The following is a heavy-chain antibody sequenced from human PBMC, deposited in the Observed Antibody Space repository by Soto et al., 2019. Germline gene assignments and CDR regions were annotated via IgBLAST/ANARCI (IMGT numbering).Heavy chain of an antibody. CDR3: AKDSVGEKVVAGYSFHF. J-gene: IGHJ3*01. Sequence: EVHLVESGGGLVQPGRSLGLSCAAFGFTFDNYAMHWVRQAPGRGLEGVSGISWNGGSIGYADSVKGRFTISRDNAKNSLYLQMNSLRDEDTALYLCAKDSVGEKVVAGYSFHFWGRWTLVTVSS. V-gene: IGHV3-9*01. CDR1: GFTFDNYA. D-gene: IGHD2-15*01. CDR2: ISWNGGSI.